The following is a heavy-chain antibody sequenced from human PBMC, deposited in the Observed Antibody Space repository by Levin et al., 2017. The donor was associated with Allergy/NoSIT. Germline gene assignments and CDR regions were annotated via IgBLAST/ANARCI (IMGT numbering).Heavy chain of an antibody. J-gene: IGHJ4*02. Sequence: LSLTCAASGFTFDDYAMHWVRQAPGRGLEWVSGISWNSIAIGYADSVKGRFTISRDNAKSSLYLQMNSLRAEDTALYYCATRALGRQFESWGQGTLVTVSS. CDR3: ATRALGRQFES. V-gene: IGHV3-9*01. CDR1: GFTFDDYA. CDR2: ISWNSIAI.